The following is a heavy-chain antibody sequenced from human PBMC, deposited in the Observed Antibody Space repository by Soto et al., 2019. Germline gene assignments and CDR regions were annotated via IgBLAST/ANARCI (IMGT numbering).Heavy chain of an antibody. CDR3: ARDRGDYFDYYYYMDV. Sequence: GGSLRLSCAASGFTFSSYSMNWVRQAPGKGLEWVSSISSSSSYIYYEDSVKGRFTISRDNAKNSLYLQMNSLRAEDTAVYYCARDRGDYFDYYYYMDVWGKGTTVTVSS. J-gene: IGHJ6*03. CDR2: ISSSSSYI. D-gene: IGHD4-17*01. CDR1: GFTFSSYS. V-gene: IGHV3-21*06.